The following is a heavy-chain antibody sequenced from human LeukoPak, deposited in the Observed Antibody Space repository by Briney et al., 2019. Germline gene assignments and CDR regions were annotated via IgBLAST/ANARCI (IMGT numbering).Heavy chain of an antibody. Sequence: AASVKVSCKASGYTFTSYDINWVRQTTGQGLEWMGWMNPNSGNTGYAQKFQGRVTMTRNTSISTAYMELSSLRSEDTAVYYCARGLVGATSHFDIRGQGTMVTVSS. CDR3: ARGLVGATSHFDI. CDR1: GYTFTSYD. V-gene: IGHV1-8*01. D-gene: IGHD1-26*01. CDR2: MNPNSGNT. J-gene: IGHJ3*02.